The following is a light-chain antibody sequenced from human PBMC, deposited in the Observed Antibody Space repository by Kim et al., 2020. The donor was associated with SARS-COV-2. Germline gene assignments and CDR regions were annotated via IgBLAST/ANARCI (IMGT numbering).Light chain of an antibody. V-gene: IGLV2-14*04. J-gene: IGLJ1*01. CDR3: SSCTSSSTLYV. CDR1: SSDVGSYNY. CDR2: DIS. Sequence: QSSPISCTGTSSDVGSYNYVSWYQQHPGNAPILMIYDISNRPSGVSNRFSGSKSGNTASLTISGLQAEDEADYYCSSCTSSSTLYVFGTGTKVTVL.